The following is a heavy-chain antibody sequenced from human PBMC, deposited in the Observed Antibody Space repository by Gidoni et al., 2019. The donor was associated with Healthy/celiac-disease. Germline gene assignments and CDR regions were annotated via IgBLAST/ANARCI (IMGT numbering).Heavy chain of an antibody. J-gene: IGHJ4*02. CDR3: ARDSLDGMVATARAWPDY. D-gene: IGHD5-12*01. Sequence: QVQLVESGGGVVQPGRSLRLSCAASGFTFSSYARHWVRQAPGKGLEWVAVISYDGSNKYYADSVKGRFTISRDNSKNTLYLQMNSLRAEDTAVYYCARDSLDGMVATARAWPDYWGQGTLVTVSS. V-gene: IGHV3-30*04. CDR2: ISYDGSNK. CDR1: GFTFSSYA.